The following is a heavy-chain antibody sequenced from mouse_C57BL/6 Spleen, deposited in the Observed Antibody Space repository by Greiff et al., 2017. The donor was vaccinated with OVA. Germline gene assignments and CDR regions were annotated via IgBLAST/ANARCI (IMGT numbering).Heavy chain of an antibody. V-gene: IGHV3-6*01. CDR3: ARGGLLRYYFDY. J-gene: IGHJ2*01. D-gene: IGHD1-1*01. CDR2: ISYDGSN. CDR1: GYSITSGYY. Sequence: EVQRVESGPGLVKPSQSLSLTCSVTGYSITSGYYWNWIRQFPGNKLEWMGYISYDGSNNYNPSLKNRISITRDTSKNQFFLKLNSVTTEDTATYYCARGGLLRYYFDYWGQGTTLTVSS.